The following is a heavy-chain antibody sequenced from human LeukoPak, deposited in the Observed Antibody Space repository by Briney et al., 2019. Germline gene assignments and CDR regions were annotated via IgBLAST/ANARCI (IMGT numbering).Heavy chain of an antibody. V-gene: IGHV3-30*04. J-gene: IGHJ4*02. D-gene: IGHD2-8*01. CDR2: ISRDGDNE. CDR1: GFPSNTYA. Sequence: GGSLRLSCAASGFPSNTYAMHWVRQAPGKGLEWVALISRDGDNEYYADSVKGRFTISRDNSKNTLSLQVNTLRAEDTAVYYCATDKYCTPTDCLHGRFYFDNWGQGTLVTVSS. CDR3: ATDKYCTPTDCLHGRFYFDN.